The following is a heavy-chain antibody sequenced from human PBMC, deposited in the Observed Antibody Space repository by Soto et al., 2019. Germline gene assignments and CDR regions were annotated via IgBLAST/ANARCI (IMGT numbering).Heavy chain of an antibody. CDR1: GFTFSSYS. V-gene: IGHV3-21*01. CDR3: ARELSAYSGYDSLDY. CDR2: ISSSSSYI. J-gene: IGHJ4*02. Sequence: EVQLLESGGGLVKPGGSLRLSCAASGFTFSSYSMNWVRQAPGKGLEWVSSISSSSSYIYYADSVKGRFTISRDNAKNSLYLQMNSLRAEDTAVYYCARELSAYSGYDSLDYWGQGTLVTVSS. D-gene: IGHD5-12*01.